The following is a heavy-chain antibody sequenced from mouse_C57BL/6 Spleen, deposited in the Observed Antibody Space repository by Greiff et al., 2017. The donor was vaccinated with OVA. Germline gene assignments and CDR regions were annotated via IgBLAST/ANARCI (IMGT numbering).Heavy chain of an antibody. CDR2: ISSGGSYT. J-gene: IGHJ2*01. V-gene: IGHV5-6*01. Sequence: EVHLVESGGDLVKPGGSLKLSCAASGFTFSSYGMSWVRPTPDKRLEWVATISSGGSYTYYPDNVKGRFTISRDNAKNTLYLQMSSLKSEDTAMYYCARHPKLGVFDYWGQGTTLTVSS. D-gene: IGHD4-1*01. CDR3: ARHPKLGVFDY. CDR1: GFTFSSYG.